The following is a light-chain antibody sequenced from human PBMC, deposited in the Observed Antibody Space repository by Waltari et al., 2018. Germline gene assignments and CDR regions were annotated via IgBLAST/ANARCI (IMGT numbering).Light chain of an antibody. CDR2: EVN. V-gene: IGLV2-11*01. J-gene: IGLJ2*01. Sequence: QAGLTQPRSVSGSPGQSVTISCAGSNSDIGAYEYVSWYQQYPGTAPKLIIFEVNKRTSGVSHRFAGSKSGNTASLTISGLRSDDEADYYCSSYAGRNSLIFAGGTRLTVL. CDR3: SSYAGRNSLI. CDR1: NSDIGAYEY.